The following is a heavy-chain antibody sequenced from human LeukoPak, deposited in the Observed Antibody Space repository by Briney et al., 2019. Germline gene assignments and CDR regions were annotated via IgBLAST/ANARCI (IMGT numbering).Heavy chain of an antibody. V-gene: IGHV3-64D*06. J-gene: IGHJ4*02. CDR2: ISSNGCST. D-gene: IGHD6-19*01. CDR3: VKDMHERPYSSGFD. CDR1: GFTFSSYA. Sequence: GGSLTLSCSASGFTFSSYAMHWLRQAPGKSLEYVSAISSNGCSTYYADSVKGRFTISRDNSKNTLYLQMSSLRAEDTAVYYCVKDMHERPYSSGFDCGQGTLVTVSS.